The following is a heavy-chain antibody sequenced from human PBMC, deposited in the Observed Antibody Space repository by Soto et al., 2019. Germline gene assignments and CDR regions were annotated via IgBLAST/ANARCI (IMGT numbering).Heavy chain of an antibody. J-gene: IGHJ4*02. V-gene: IGHV1-8*01. CDR2: MNPNSGNT. Sequence: QVQLVQSGAEVKKPGASVKVSGKASGYTFTSYDINWVRQATGKGLEWMGWMNPNSGNTGYAQKFQGRVTMTMNTSISTAYMELRSLRSEDTAMYYCAREVGSRIDYWGQGTLVTVSS. CDR1: GYTFTSYD. D-gene: IGHD6-13*01. CDR3: AREVGSRIDY.